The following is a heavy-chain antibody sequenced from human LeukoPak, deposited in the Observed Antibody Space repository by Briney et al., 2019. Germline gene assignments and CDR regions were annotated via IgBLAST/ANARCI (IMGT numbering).Heavy chain of an antibody. V-gene: IGHV1-18*01. Sequence: ASVKVSCKSSGYTFTSYGISWVRLAPGQGLEWMGWISAYNGNTNYAQQLQGRVTMTTDTSTSTAYMELRSLRSDDTAVYYCARLGYCSGGSCAYYYYGMDVWGQGTTVTVSS. CDR2: ISAYNGNT. J-gene: IGHJ6*02. CDR1: GYTFTSYG. CDR3: ARLGYCSGGSCAYYYYGMDV. D-gene: IGHD2-15*01.